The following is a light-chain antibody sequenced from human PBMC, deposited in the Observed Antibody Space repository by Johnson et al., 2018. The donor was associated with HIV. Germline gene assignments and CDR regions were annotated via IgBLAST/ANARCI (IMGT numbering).Light chain of an antibody. J-gene: IGLJ1*01. CDR1: TSNFGNNY. CDR3: AAWDSSLSARVV. Sequence: QSVLTQPPSVSAAAGPKVTISCSGNTSNFGNNYVSWYLQLPGTAPQLLIYENNKRPWGLPDRFSGSKSGTSATLGITGLHTGDEADYYCAAWDSSLSARVVFGPGTKITVL. CDR2: ENN. V-gene: IGLV1-51*02.